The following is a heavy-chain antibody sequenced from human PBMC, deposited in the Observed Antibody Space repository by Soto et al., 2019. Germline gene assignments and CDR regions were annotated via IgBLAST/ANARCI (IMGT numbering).Heavy chain of an antibody. CDR1: GGSISSSSYY. CDR3: ARKRYYYDSSGYYYFDY. V-gene: IGHV4-39*01. D-gene: IGHD3-22*01. CDR2: IYYSGST. J-gene: IGHJ4*02. Sequence: PSETLSLTCTVSGGSISSSSYYWGWIRQPPGKGLEWIGSIYYSGSTYYNPSLKSRVTISVDTSKNQFSLKLSSVTAADTAVYYCARKRYYYDSSGYYYFDYWGQGTLVPVSS.